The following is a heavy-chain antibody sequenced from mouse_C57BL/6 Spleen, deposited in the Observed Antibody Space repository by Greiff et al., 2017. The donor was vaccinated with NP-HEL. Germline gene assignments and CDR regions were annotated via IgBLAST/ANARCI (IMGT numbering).Heavy chain of an antibody. CDR1: GFTFSDYG. V-gene: IGHV5-17*01. CDR2: ISSGSSTI. J-gene: IGHJ4*01. Sequence: EVQRVESGGGLVKPGGSLKLSCAASGFTFSDYGMHWVRQAPEKGLEWVAYISSGSSTIYYADTVKGRFTISRDNAKNTLFLQMTSLRSEDTAMYYCAPITTVVAPYYAMDYWGQGTSVTVSS. D-gene: IGHD1-1*01. CDR3: APITTVVAPYYAMDY.